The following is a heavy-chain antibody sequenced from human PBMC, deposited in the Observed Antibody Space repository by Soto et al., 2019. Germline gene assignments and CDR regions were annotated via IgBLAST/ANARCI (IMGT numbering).Heavy chain of an antibody. CDR2: ISGSGGTT. Sequence: EVQLLESGGGLVQPGGSLRLSCAASGFTFSYYAMSWVRQAPGKGLEWVSAISGSGGTTFYADSVKGRFTISRDNSKKTLYLQMNSLRAEDTAVYYCAKTPYDFWSSGQYLFDHWGQGTLVTVSS. J-gene: IGHJ4*02. V-gene: IGHV3-23*01. CDR3: AKTPYDFWSSGQYLFDH. D-gene: IGHD3-3*01. CDR1: GFTFSYYA.